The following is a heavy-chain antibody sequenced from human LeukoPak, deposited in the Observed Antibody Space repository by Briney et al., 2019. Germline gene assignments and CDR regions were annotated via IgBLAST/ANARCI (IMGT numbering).Heavy chain of an antibody. D-gene: IGHD3-22*01. V-gene: IGHV4-59*11. CDR1: GGSISSHY. CDR3: ARDTYYYDSSGYSNWFDP. CDR2: IYYSGST. Sequence: SETLCLTCTVSGGSISSHYWSWIRQPPGKGLEWIGYIYYSGSTNYNPSLKSRVTISVDTSKNQFSLKLSSVTAADTAVYYCARDTYYYDSSGYSNWFDPWGQGALVTVSS. J-gene: IGHJ5*02.